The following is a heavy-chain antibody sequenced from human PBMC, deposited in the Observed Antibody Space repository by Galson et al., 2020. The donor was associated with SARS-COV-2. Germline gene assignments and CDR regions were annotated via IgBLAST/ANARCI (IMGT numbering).Heavy chain of an antibody. CDR2: IYYSGST. V-gene: IGHV4-61*01. CDR1: GGSVSSGSYY. D-gene: IGHD3-22*01. Sequence: SETLSLTCTVSGGSVSSGSYYWSWIRQPPGKGLEWIGYIYYSGSTNYNPSLKSRVTISVDTSKNQFSLKLSSVTAADTAVYYCARVIVEMATIRYFDYWGQGTLVTVSS. CDR3: ARVIVEMATIRYFDY. J-gene: IGHJ4*02.